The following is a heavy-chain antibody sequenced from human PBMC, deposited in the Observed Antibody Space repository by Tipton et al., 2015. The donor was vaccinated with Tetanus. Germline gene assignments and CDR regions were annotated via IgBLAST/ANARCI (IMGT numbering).Heavy chain of an antibody. J-gene: IGHJ4*02. D-gene: IGHD2-2*01. V-gene: IGHV4-61*01. CDR2: IYHNENT. CDR1: GGSVSRSSHY. Sequence: TLSLTCTVSGGSVSRSSHYWCWIRQPPGKPLEWVGYIYHNENTNYSPSLKSRITFSVDTSKNQFSLRLNSVTAVDTAVYYCAKSDRVTRTSWYFHDWGQGTLVTVSS. CDR3: AKSDRVTRTSWYFHD.